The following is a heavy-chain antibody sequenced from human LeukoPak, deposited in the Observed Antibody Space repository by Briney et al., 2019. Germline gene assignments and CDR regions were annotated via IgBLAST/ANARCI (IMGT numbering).Heavy chain of an antibody. CDR1: GYSISSGYY. CDR2: INHSGST. CDR3: ARDLDYGDY. J-gene: IGHJ4*02. V-gene: IGHV4-38-2*02. Sequence: PSETLSLTCDVSGYSISSGYYWGWIRQPPGKGLEWIGSINHSGSTYYNPSLKSRVTISVDTSKNQFSLKLSSVTAADTAVYYCARDLDYGDYWGQGTLVTVSS.